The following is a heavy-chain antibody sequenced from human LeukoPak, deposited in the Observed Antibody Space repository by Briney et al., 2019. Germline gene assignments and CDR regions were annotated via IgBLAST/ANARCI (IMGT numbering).Heavy chain of an antibody. CDR1: GYTFTTYG. Sequence: ASVKVSCKASGYTFTTYGISWVRQAPGQGLEWMGWVSGYNGNTNYAQKLQGRVTMTTDTSTSTAYMELRSLRSDDTAVYYCARDRTVWFGKSYKKDAFDIWGQGTMVTVSS. CDR3: ARDRTVWFGKSYKKDAFDI. D-gene: IGHD3-10*01. CDR2: VSGYNGNT. V-gene: IGHV1-18*01. J-gene: IGHJ3*02.